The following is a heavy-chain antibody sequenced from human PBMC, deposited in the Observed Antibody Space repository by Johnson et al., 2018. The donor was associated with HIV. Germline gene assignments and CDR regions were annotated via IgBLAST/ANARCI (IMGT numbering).Heavy chain of an antibody. Sequence: QVQLVESVGGVVQPGRSLRLSCTASGFTFSSYGMHWVRQAPGKGLEWVAVIWYDGSNKYYADSVKGRLTISRDNSKNTLYLQMNSLRAEDTAVYYCAKDLFTEREDDVFDIWGQGTMVTVSS. J-gene: IGHJ3*02. V-gene: IGHV3-33*06. D-gene: IGHD1-26*01. CDR2: IWYDGSNK. CDR1: GFTFSSYG. CDR3: AKDLFTEREDDVFDI.